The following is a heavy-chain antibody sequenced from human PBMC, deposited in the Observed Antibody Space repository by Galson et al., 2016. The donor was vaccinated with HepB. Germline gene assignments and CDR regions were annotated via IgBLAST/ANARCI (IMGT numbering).Heavy chain of an antibody. CDR2: LSTNGLSQ. V-gene: IGHV3-30-3*01. CDR3: AKDQGKLRYYDWLTYDAVDI. D-gene: IGHD3-9*01. Sequence: SLRLSCAASGFSVNTYAVSWVRQAPGKGLEWVAVLSTNGLSQHAADAGRGRFTISKDNSKNTLYLQMNSLRVEDTAIYYCAKDQGKLRYYDWLTYDAVDIWGQGTMVIVSS. CDR1: GFSVNTYA. J-gene: IGHJ3*02.